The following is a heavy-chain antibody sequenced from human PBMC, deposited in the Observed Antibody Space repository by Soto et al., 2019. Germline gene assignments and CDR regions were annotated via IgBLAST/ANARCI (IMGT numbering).Heavy chain of an antibody. CDR3: ARGGVGLTLHYFDS. CDR1: GYTFTSYH. V-gene: IGHV1-46*01. CDR2: INPSDGAT. D-gene: IGHD3-16*01. J-gene: IGHJ4*02. Sequence: QVQLVQSGAEVTKPGASVKVSCKASGYTFTSYHMHWVRQAPGQGLEWVGIINPSDGATRYAQKFQGRVTMTRDTSTNTVYMELNSLRSEDTAVYYCARGGVGLTLHYFDSWGQGTLVTVSS.